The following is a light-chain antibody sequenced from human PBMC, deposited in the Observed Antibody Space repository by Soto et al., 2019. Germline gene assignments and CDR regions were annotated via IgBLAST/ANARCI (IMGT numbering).Light chain of an antibody. CDR1: ESIRSW. CDR2: KAS. J-gene: IGKJ4*01. Sequence: DIQMTQSPSTLSASIGDSVTITCRASESIRSWVAWYQQTPGKAPKILINKASELEGGVPPRFSGSGSGTEFTLTIRSMQTDDFANYYCQQYARNPLTFGGGTKVDIK. V-gene: IGKV1-5*03. CDR3: QQYARNPLT.